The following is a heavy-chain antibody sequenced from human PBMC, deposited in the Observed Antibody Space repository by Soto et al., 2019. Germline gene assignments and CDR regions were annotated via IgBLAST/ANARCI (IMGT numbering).Heavy chain of an antibody. CDR1: GGSISSSSYY. CDR3: ARWGQYSSGEGFDY. CDR2: IYYSGST. Sequence: PSETLSLTSTVSGGSISSSSYYWGWIRQPPGKGLEWIGSIYYSGSTYYNPSLKSRVTISVDTSKNQFSLKLSSVTAADTAVYYCARWGQYSSGEGFDYWGQGTLVTVSS. V-gene: IGHV4-39*01. J-gene: IGHJ4*02. D-gene: IGHD6-19*01.